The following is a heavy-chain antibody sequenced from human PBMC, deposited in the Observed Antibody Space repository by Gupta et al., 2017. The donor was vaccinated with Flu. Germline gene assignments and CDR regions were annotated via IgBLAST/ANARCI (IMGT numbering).Heavy chain of an antibody. CDR3: VRDYTGGSYS. CDR2: IDYDGNIR. V-gene: IGHV3-74*01. Sequence: MNWGRQAPGKGLEWVSRIDYDGNIRAYADSVRGRFTISRDNARNILYLQVHSLRAEDTAVYYCVRDYTGGSYSWGQGTLVTVPS. D-gene: IGHD2-8*02. J-gene: IGHJ4*02.